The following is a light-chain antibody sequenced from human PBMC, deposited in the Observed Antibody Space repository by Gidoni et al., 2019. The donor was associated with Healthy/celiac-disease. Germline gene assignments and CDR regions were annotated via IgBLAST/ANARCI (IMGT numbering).Light chain of an antibody. Sequence: SYELTPPPSVAVSPGQTASITCPGDHLGDKYACWYQQKPGQSPVLVIYQDSKRPSGIPERFSGSNSGNTATLTISGTQAMDEADYYCQAWDSSTLVFGGGTKLTVL. V-gene: IGLV3-1*01. CDR2: QDS. CDR1: HLGDKY. J-gene: IGLJ2*01. CDR3: QAWDSSTLV.